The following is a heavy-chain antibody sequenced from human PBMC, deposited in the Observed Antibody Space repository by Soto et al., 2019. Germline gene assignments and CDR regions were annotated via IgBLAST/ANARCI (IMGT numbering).Heavy chain of an antibody. V-gene: IGHV3-48*01. CDR2: ISSSSSTI. Sequence: GGSLRLSCAASGFTFSSYSMNWVRQAPGKGLEWVSYISSSSSTIYYADSVKGRFTISRDNAKKSLYLQMNSLRAEDTAVYYCARVGSSSWPDLNYYYYMDVWGKGTTVTVSS. CDR1: GFTFSSYS. CDR3: ARVGSSSWPDLNYYYYMDV. J-gene: IGHJ6*03. D-gene: IGHD6-13*01.